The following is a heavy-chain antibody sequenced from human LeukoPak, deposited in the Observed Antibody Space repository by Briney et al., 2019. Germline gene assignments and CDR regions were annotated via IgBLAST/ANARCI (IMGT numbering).Heavy chain of an antibody. CDR1: GYTFTSYG. CDR3: ARLSDSSGYYEVDYFDY. Sequence: ASVKVSCKASGYTFTSYGISWVRQAPGQGLEWMGWISAYNGNTNYAQKLQGRVTMTTDTSTSTAYMELSRLRSDDTAVYYCARLSDSSGYYEVDYFDYWGQGTLVTVSS. V-gene: IGHV1-18*01. D-gene: IGHD3-22*01. J-gene: IGHJ4*02. CDR2: ISAYNGNT.